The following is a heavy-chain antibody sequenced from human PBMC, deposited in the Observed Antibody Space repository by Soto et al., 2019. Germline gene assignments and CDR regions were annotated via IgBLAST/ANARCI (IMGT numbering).Heavy chain of an antibody. Sequence: SVKVSCKASGFTFTTLVVLWVRQARGHPLEWIGWIVVGSGNTNYAQKYQERVTITRDMSTGTAYMELNSLRSEDTAVYYCAPDRRGNYAHLGYCGQGNLVTVSS. J-gene: IGHJ4*02. V-gene: IGHV1-58*01. CDR1: GFTFTTLV. CDR2: IVVGSGNT. D-gene: IGHD4-4*01. CDR3: APDRRGNYAHLGY.